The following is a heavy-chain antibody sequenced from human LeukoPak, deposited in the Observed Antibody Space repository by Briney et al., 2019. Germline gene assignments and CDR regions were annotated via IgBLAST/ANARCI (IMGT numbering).Heavy chain of an antibody. CDR1: GGTFSSYA. CDR3: ARDLGSSSPLDY. Sequence: SVKVSCKASGGTFSSYAISWVRQAPGQGLEWMGRIIPIFGTANYAQKFQGRVTITTDESTSTAYMELSSLRSEDTVVYYCARDLGSSSPLDYWGQGTLVTVSS. J-gene: IGHJ4*02. V-gene: IGHV1-69*05. D-gene: IGHD6-13*01. CDR2: IIPIFGTA.